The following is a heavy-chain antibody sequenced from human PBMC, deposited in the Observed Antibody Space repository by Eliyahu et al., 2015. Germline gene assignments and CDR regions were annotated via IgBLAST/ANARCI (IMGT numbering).Heavy chain of an antibody. D-gene: IGHD5/OR15-5a*01. CDR2: ISYDGSNK. CDR1: GFXFSSYG. V-gene: IGHV3-30*03. CDR3: VGSEEPGLVFRN. Sequence: QVQLVESGGGVVQPGRSLRLSCXASGFXFSSYGMHWVRQAPGKGLEWVAVISYDGSNKYYADSVKGRFTISRDNSKNTLYLQMNSLRAEDTAVYYCVGSEEPGLVFRNWGQGTLVTVSS. J-gene: IGHJ4*02.